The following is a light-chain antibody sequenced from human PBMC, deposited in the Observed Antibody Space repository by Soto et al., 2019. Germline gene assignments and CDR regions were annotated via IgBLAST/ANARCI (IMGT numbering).Light chain of an antibody. Sequence: QSVLTQPASVSGSPGQSITISCTGTSSDVGGYDYVSWYQQHPGKAPKLMIYDVSHRPSGVSNRFSGSKSGNTASLTISGLQAEDEADYYCSSYISISSYVFGTGTKLTVL. CDR2: DVS. CDR3: SSYISISSYV. CDR1: SSDVGGYDY. V-gene: IGLV2-14*01. J-gene: IGLJ1*01.